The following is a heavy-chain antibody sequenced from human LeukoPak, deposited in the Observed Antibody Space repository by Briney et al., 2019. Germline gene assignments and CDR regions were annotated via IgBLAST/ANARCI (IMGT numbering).Heavy chain of an antibody. Sequence: PSETLSLTCAVYGGSFSGYYWGWIRQPPGKGLEWIGSLHHSGSTDYNPSLKSRVTISVDASKNQFSLKLSSVTVADTAVYYCATLPYGSGSFHWGQGTLVTVSS. CDR1: GGSFSGYY. V-gene: IGHV4-34*01. J-gene: IGHJ4*02. D-gene: IGHD3-10*01. CDR2: LHHSGST. CDR3: ATLPYGSGSFH.